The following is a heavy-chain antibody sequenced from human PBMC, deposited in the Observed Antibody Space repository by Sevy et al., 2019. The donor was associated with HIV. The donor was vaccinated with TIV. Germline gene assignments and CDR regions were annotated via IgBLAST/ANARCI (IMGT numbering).Heavy chain of an antibody. CDR2: IIPILGTV. J-gene: IGHJ4*02. V-gene: IGHV1-69*13. D-gene: IGHD6-19*01. Sequence: ASVKVSCKASGGTFSSYGISWVRQAAGQGLEWMGGIIPILGTVNYAQKFQGRVTIIADESTKTAYMELSSLRSEDTAVYYSARGGGNGWYYFDYWGQETLVTVSS. CDR3: ARGGGNGWYYFDY. CDR1: GGTFSSYG.